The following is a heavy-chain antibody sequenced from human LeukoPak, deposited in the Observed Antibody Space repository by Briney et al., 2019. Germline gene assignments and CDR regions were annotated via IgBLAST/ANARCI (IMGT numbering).Heavy chain of an antibody. D-gene: IGHD6-19*01. Sequence: ASVKVSCKASGYTFTGYYMHWVRQAPGQGLEWMGWINPNSGGTNYAQKFQGRVTMTRDTSISTAYMELSRLRSDDTAVYYCARESGSSGWANWFDPWGQGTLVTVSS. CDR3: ARESGSSGWANWFDP. CDR2: INPNSGGT. CDR1: GYTFTGYY. J-gene: IGHJ5*02. V-gene: IGHV1-2*02.